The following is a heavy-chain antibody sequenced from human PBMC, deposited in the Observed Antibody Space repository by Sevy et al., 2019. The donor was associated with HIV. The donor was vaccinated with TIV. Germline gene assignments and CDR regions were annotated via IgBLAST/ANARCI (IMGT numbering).Heavy chain of an antibody. CDR2: IYDAGST. Sequence: GGSLRLSCAASGFTVSSVYMSWVRQAPGKGLEWVSLIYDAGSTYFADSVEGRFTISRDDSKNTLYLQMNSRRAEDTAVYFCARESGYSSSPGAFDIWGQGTMVTVSS. CDR3: ARESGYSSSPGAFDI. CDR1: GFTVSSVY. D-gene: IGHD6-19*01. V-gene: IGHV3-53*01. J-gene: IGHJ3*02.